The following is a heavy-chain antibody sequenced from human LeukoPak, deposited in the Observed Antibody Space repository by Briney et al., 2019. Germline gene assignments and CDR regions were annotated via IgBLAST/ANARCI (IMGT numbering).Heavy chain of an antibody. CDR2: FDPEDGET. V-gene: IGHV1-24*01. J-gene: IGHJ5*02. CDR1: GYTLTELS. Sequence: GASVKVSCKVSGYTLTELSMHWVRQAPGKGLEWMGGFDPEDGETIYAQKFQGRVTMTEDTSTDTAYMELSSLRSEDTAVYYCARRASPLVIREDWFDPWGQGTLVTVSS. CDR3: ARRASPLVIREDWFDP. D-gene: IGHD3-22*01.